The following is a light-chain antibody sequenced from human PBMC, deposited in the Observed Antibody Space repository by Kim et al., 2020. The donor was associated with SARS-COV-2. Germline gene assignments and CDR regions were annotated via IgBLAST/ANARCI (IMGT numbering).Light chain of an antibody. CDR1: KLGDKY. CDR3: QAWASSTVV. J-gene: IGLJ2*01. V-gene: IGLV3-1*01. Sequence: SYELTQTPSVSVSPGQTASITCSGDKLGDKYASWYQQKPGQSPVLVIYQDTKRPSGIPERFSGSNSGNTATLTISGTQAMDEADYYCQAWASSTVVFGGGTKLPV. CDR2: QDT.